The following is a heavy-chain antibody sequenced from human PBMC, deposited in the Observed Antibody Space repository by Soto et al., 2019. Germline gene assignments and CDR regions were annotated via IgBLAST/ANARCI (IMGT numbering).Heavy chain of an antibody. V-gene: IGHV4-38-2*02. CDR1: GYSISSGYY. CDR3: AREWHCGGDCLFGWFDP. Sequence: SETLSLTCTVSGYSISSGYYWGWIRQPPGKGLEWIGSIYHSGSTYYNPSLKSRVTISVDTSKNQFSLKLSSVTAADTAVYYCAREWHCGGDCLFGWFDPWGQGTLVTVSS. J-gene: IGHJ5*02. CDR2: IYHSGST. D-gene: IGHD2-21*02.